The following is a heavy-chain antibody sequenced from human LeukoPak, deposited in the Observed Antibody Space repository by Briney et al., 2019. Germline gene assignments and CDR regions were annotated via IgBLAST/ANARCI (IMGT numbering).Heavy chain of an antibody. CDR1: GGSISSSSYY. CDR3: ARFGYSYGAHYFDY. D-gene: IGHD5-18*01. Sequence: SETLSLTCTVSGGSISSSSYYWGWIRQPPGKGLEWIGSIYYSGSTYYNPSLKSRVTISVDTSKNQFSLKLSSVTAEDTAVYYCARFGYSYGAHYFDYWGQGTLVTVSS. V-gene: IGHV4-39*07. CDR2: IYYSGST. J-gene: IGHJ4*02.